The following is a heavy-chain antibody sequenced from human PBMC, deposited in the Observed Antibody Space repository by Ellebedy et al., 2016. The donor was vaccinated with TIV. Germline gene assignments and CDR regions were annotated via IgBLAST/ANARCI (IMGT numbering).Heavy chain of an antibody. V-gene: IGHV1-58*01. CDR2: IVVGSGNT. Sequence: AASVKVSCKAYGFTFTTSAVQWVRQARGQRLEWIWFIVVGSGNTHYAQKFQERVTITRDMSTSTAYMELSSLRSEDTAVYYCAADSVVGPSASWYFDLWGRGTLVTVSS. CDR3: AADSVVGPSASWYFDL. J-gene: IGHJ2*01. D-gene: IGHD2-15*01. CDR1: GFTFTTSA.